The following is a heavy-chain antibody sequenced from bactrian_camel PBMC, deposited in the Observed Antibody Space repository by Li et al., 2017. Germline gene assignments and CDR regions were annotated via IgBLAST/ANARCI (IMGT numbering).Heavy chain of an antibody. V-gene: IGHV3S53*01. Sequence: HVQLVESGGGSVQVGGSLRLSCVASGDFASRLCMGWYHRAPGKEREWIAGIDSEGRTNYADSVKGRFTISKDIAKSTLYLEMKSLKPEDTAVYFCAAVSGYWGQGTQVTVS. CDR1: GDFASRLC. CDR3: AAVSGY. CDR2: IDSEGRT. J-gene: IGHJ6*01.